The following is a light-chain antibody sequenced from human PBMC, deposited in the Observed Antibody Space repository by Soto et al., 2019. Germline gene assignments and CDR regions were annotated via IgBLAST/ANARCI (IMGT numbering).Light chain of an antibody. CDR3: QQYDNLPLT. CDR1: QDISNY. Sequence: DIQMTQSPSSLSASVGDRVTITCQASQDISNYLDWYQQKPGKAPKHLIYDASNLETGVPSRLSGSGSGTDFTFTISSLQPEDIATYYCQQYDNLPLTFGGGTKVEIK. J-gene: IGKJ4*01. V-gene: IGKV1-33*01. CDR2: DAS.